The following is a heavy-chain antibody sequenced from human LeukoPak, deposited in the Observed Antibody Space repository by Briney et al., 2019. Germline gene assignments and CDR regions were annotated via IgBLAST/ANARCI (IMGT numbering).Heavy chain of an antibody. Sequence: ASVKVSCKASGYTFTGYYMHWVRQAPGQGLEWMGGIIPIFGTANYAQKFQGRVTITTDESTSTAYMELSSLRSEDTAVYYCARGAVAGLYYYYYYMDVWAKGPRSPSP. D-gene: IGHD6-19*01. V-gene: IGHV1-69*05. J-gene: IGHJ6*03. CDR1: GYTFTGYY. CDR2: IIPIFGTA. CDR3: ARGAVAGLYYYYYYMDV.